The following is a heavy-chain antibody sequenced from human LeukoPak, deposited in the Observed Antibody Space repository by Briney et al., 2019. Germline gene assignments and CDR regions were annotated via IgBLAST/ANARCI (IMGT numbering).Heavy chain of an antibody. CDR1: GFTFSSYS. V-gene: IGHV3-30-3*01. J-gene: IGHJ3*02. Sequence: PGGSLRLSCAASGFTFSSYSMHWVRQAPGKGLEWVAVISYDESNKYYADSVKGRFTISRDNSKNTLYLQMNSLRAEDTAVYYCARYRLFGWIQLWSDAFDIWGQGTMVTVSS. D-gene: IGHD5-18*01. CDR2: ISYDESNK. CDR3: ARYRLFGWIQLWSDAFDI.